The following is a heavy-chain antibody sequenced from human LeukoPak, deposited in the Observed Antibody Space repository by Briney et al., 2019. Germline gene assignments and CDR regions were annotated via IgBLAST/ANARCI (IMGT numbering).Heavy chain of an antibody. V-gene: IGHV1-46*01. CDR2: INPTGTYT. D-gene: IGHD4-17*01. J-gene: IGHJ2*01. CDR3: ARDQSGSTTVTVTTDYWYFDV. CDR1: GYRFTSTY. Sequence: ASVKVSCKASGYRFTSTYMHWVRQPPGQGLEWMGLINPTGTYTKYAQKFQGRVSMTRDTSTSTDYTELRSLTSEDSAVYYCARDQSGSTTVTVTTDYWYFDVWGRGTLVTVSS.